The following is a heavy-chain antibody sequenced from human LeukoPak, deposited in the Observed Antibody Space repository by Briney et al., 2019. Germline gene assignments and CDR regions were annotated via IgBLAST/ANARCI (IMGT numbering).Heavy chain of an antibody. D-gene: IGHD2/OR15-2a*01. CDR3: ARGPQYPRFDY. CDR2: IYTIGST. J-gene: IGHJ4*02. Sequence: SETLSLTCAVAGGSISSYYWSWIRQPAGKGLEWIGRIYTIGSTNYNPSLKSRVTMSVDTSKNQFSLKLSSVTAADTAVYYCARGPQYPRFDYWGQGTLVTVSS. V-gene: IGHV4-4*07. CDR1: GGSISSYY.